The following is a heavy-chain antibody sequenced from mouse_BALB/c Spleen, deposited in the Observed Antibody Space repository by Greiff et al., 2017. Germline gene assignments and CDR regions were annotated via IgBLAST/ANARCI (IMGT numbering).Heavy chain of an antibody. J-gene: IGHJ2*01. CDR1: GYAFSSYW. CDR3: ARSLPGNYFDY. V-gene: IGHV1-80*01. CDR2: IYPGDGDT. D-gene: IGHD4-1*01. Sequence: QVQLQQSGAELVRPGSSVKISCKASGYAFSSYWMNWVKQRPGQGLEWIGQIYPGDGDTNYNGKFKGKATLTADKSSSTAYMQLSSLTSEDSAVYFCARSLPGNYFDYWGQGTTLTVSS.